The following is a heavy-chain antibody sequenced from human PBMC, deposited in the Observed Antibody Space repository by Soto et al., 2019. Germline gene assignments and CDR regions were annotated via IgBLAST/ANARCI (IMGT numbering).Heavy chain of an antibody. J-gene: IGHJ4*02. CDR1: GFTFSDYA. D-gene: IGHD6-13*01. V-gene: IGHV3-23*01. CDR3: AKDRGSSWYETFDY. Sequence: EVQLLESGGGLVQPGGSLRLSCAASGFTFSDYAMTWVRQAPGKGLEWVSVIRGSGGSIYYADSVKGRFTISRDNSKNTLYLQMDSLRAEDTALYYCAKDRGSSWYETFDYWGQGTLVTVSS. CDR2: IRGSGGSI.